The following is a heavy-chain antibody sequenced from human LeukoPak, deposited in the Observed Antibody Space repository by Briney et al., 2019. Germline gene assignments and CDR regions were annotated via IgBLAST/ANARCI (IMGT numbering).Heavy chain of an antibody. Sequence: SETLSLTCTVSGGPISGYYWSWVRQPPGKGLEWIGYIHYSGSTNYNPSLKSRVTISLDTSKNQFSLKLTSVTAADTAVYYCAREGQWLPDWFDPWGQGTLVTVSS. CDR1: GGPISGYY. J-gene: IGHJ5*02. D-gene: IGHD6-19*01. CDR3: AREGQWLPDWFDP. V-gene: IGHV4-59*01. CDR2: IHYSGST.